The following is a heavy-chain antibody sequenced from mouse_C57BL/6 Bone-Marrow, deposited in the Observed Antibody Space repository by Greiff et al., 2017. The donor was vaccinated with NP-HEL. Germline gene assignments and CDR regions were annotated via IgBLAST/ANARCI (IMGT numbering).Heavy chain of an antibody. CDR2: IDPENGDT. J-gene: IGHJ3*01. D-gene: IGHD1-1*01. CDR1: GFNIKDDY. Sequence: VHVKQSGAELVRPGASVKLSCTASGFNIKDDYMHWVKQRPEQGLEWIGWIDPENGDTEYASKFQGKATITADTSSNTAYLQLSSLTSEDTAVYYCTTWYYGRGQGTLVTVSA. V-gene: IGHV14-4*01. CDR3: TTWYYG.